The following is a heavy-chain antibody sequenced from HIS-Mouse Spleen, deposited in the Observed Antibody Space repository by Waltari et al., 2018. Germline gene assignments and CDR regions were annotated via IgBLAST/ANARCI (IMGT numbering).Heavy chain of an antibody. CDR1: GGSISSSSYY. J-gene: IGHJ2*01. CDR2: ISYSGRN. D-gene: IGHD6-13*01. CDR3: AREIPYSSSWYDWYFDL. V-gene: IGHV4-39*07. Sequence: QLQLQESGPGLVKPSETLSLTCTVSGGSISSSSYYWGWIRQPPGKGLEWIGGISYSGRNYYNPSLKSRVTISVDTSKNQFSLKLSSVTAADTAVYYCAREIPYSSSWYDWYFDLWGRGTLVTVSS.